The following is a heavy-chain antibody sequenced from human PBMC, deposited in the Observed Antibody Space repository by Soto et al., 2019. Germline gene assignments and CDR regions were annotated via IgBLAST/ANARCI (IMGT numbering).Heavy chain of an antibody. J-gene: IGHJ4*02. V-gene: IGHV4-59*01. Sequence: SETLSLTCTVSGGSISSYYWSWIRQPPGKGLEWIGYIYYSGSTNYNPSLKSRVTISVDTSKNQFSLKLSSVTAADTAVYYCARGGETYYYDSSGYYDFDYWGQGTLVTVSS. CDR3: ARGGETYYYDSSGYYDFDY. D-gene: IGHD3-22*01. CDR2: IYYSGST. CDR1: GGSISSYY.